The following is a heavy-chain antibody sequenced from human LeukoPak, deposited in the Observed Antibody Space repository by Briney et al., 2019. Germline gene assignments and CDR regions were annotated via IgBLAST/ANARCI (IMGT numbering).Heavy chain of an antibody. CDR1: GFTFSSYA. Sequence: PGGSLRLSCAASGFTFSSYAMSWVHQAPGKGLEWVSAISGSGGSTYYADSVKGRFTISRDNSKNTLYLQMNSLRAEDTAVYFCAKSRSGSANWALQIFDNWGQGTLVTVSS. CDR2: ISGSGGST. J-gene: IGHJ4*02. CDR3: AKSRSGSANWALQIFDN. V-gene: IGHV3-23*01. D-gene: IGHD1-1*01.